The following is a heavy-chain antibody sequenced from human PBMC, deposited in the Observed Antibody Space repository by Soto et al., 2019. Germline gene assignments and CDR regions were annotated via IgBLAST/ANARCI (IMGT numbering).Heavy chain of an antibody. CDR3: AGAHSCAPYCSCDTCYPPGDEYFHL. CDR1: GYTFTTYG. CDR2: ISTYNGDT. V-gene: IGHV1-18*01. D-gene: IGHD2-2*01. Sequence: QVQLVQSGAEVKKPGASVKVSCRTSGYTFTTYGLSWVRQAPGQGLEWMGWISTYNGDTRYAQKCQGRVTMTASTSMTAAYTELMSLIADDTVMYYCAGAHSCAPYCSCDTCYPPGDEYFHLWGQGTLVTVSS. J-gene: IGHJ1*01.